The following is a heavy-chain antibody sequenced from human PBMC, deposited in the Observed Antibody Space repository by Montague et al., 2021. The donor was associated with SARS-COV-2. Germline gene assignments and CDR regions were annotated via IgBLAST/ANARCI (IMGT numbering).Heavy chain of an antibody. V-gene: IGHV4-31*01. CDR3: ARARCSGGICLGVFEY. CDR2: IYYSGTT. Sequence: TLSLTCTVSGVSISSVDYYWCWSRPHAEEVLWWIGNIYYSGTTYYNPSLNRLLIISVATSNNQFSLLLSSVTAADTAVFYCARARCSGGICLGVFEYWGQGTLVTVSS. J-gene: IGHJ4*02. CDR1: GVSISSVDYY. D-gene: IGHD2-15*01.